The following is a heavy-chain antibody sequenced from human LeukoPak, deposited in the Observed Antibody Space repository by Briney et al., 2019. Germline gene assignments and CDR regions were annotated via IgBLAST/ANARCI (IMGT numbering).Heavy chain of an antibody. Sequence: GGSLRLSCAASGFTFSRHAMSWVRQAPGKGLEWVSTISDSGSSTYYTDSVKGRFTFSRDNSKNTLHLQMNSLRAEDTAVYYCTIDHGFYSSVWHPVFGHWGQGTLVTVTP. CDR1: GFTFSRHA. J-gene: IGHJ4*02. CDR3: TIDHGFYSSVWHPVFGH. V-gene: IGHV3-23*01. CDR2: ISDSGSST. D-gene: IGHD6-19*01.